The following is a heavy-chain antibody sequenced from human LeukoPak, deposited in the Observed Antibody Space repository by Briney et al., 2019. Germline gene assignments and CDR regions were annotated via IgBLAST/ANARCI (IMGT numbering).Heavy chain of an antibody. CDR3: ASINYEYYFDY. J-gene: IGHJ4*02. CDR1: GGSISSYY. CDR2: IYYSGST. D-gene: IGHD4-11*01. Sequence: SETLSLTCTVSGGSISSYYWSWIRQPPGKGLEWIGYIYYSGSTNYNPSLKSRVTISVDTSKNQFSLKLSSVTAADTAEYYCASINYEYYFDYWGQGTLVTVSS. V-gene: IGHV4-59*01.